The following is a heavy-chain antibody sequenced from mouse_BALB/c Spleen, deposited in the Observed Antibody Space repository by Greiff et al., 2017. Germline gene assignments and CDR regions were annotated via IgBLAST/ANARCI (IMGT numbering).Heavy chain of an antibody. CDR3: ARSRYDAMDN. CDR1: GFTFSSFG. CDR2: ISSGSSTI. V-gene: IGHV5-17*02. J-gene: IGHJ4*01. Sequence: EVMLVESGGGLVQPGGSRKLSCAASGFTFSSFGMHWVRQAPEKGLEWVAYISSGSSTIYYADTVKGRFTISRDNPKNTLFLQMTSLRSEDTAMYYCARSRYDAMDNWGQGTSVTVSS.